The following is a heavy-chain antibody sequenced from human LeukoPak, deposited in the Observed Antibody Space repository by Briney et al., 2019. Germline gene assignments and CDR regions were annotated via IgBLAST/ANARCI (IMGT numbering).Heavy chain of an antibody. J-gene: IGHJ4*02. V-gene: IGHV1-2*02. CDR2: INPNSGGT. Sequence: ASVKVSCKASGYTFTGYYMHWVRQAPGQGLEWMGWINPNSGGTNYAQKFQGRVTMTRDTSISTAYMELSRLRSDDTAVYYCARDLHEETPYDSSGYQDYWGQGTLVTVSS. D-gene: IGHD3-22*01. CDR1: GYTFTGYY. CDR3: ARDLHEETPYDSSGYQDY.